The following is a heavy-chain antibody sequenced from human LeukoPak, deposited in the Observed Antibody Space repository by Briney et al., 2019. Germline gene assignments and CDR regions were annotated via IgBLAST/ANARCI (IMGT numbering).Heavy chain of an antibody. CDR1: GYTFTSYY. Sequence: ASVKVSCKTSGYTFTSYYMHWVRQAPGQGLEWMGIINPSGGSTSYAQKFQGRVTMTRDTSTSTVYMELSSLRSEDTAVYYCARGDYDFWSGYYTGNWFDPWGRGTLVTVSS. CDR3: ARGDYDFWSGYYTGNWFDP. V-gene: IGHV1-46*03. CDR2: INPSGGST. D-gene: IGHD3-3*01. J-gene: IGHJ5*02.